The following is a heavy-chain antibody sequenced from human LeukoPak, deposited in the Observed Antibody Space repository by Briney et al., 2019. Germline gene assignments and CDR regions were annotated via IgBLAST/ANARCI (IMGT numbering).Heavy chain of an antibody. CDR3: ARRAVVVVLTTHNWYFDL. Sequence: PAETLSLPCTVSGGSISSSSYYWGWFRQPPGQGLEWIGSIYYSGSTYYNPSLKSRVTISVDTSKNQFALKLSSVTAADTAVYYCARRAVVVVLTTHNWYFDLWGRGTLVTVSS. CDR2: IYYSGST. D-gene: IGHD3-22*01. J-gene: IGHJ2*01. V-gene: IGHV4-39*01. CDR1: GGSISSSSYY.